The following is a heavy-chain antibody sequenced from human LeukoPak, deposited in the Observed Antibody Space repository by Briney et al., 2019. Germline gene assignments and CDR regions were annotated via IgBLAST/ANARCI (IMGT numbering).Heavy chain of an antibody. Sequence: GSSVKVSCKASGGTFSSYAISWVRQAPGQGLEWMGGIIPIFGTANYAQKFQGRVTITTDESMSTAYMELSSLRSEDTAVYYCARGLGYSRTGYFDYWGQGTLVTVSS. CDR2: IIPIFGTA. D-gene: IGHD6-13*01. V-gene: IGHV1-69*05. CDR1: GGTFSSYA. CDR3: ARGLGYSRTGYFDY. J-gene: IGHJ4*02.